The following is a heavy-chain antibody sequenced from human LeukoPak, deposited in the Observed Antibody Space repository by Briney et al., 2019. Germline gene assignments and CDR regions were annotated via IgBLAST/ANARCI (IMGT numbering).Heavy chain of an antibody. V-gene: IGHV1-2*02. CDR2: INPNSGGT. J-gene: IGHJ4*02. CDR1: GYTFTGYY. CDR3: ARDLGYNWNDGGDY. D-gene: IGHD1-20*01. Sequence: GASVKVSCKASGYTFTGYYMHWVRQAPGQGLEWMGWINPNSGGTNYAQKFQGRVTMTRDTSISTAYMELSRLRSDDTAVYYCARDLGYNWNDGGDYWGQGTLVTVSS.